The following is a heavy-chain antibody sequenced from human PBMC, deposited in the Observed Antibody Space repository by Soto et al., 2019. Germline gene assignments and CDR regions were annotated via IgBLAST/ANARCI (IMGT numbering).Heavy chain of an antibody. CDR3: ARDPSRGLPDY. CDR2: IYHTGST. V-gene: IGHV4-4*02. Sequence: SETLSLTCAVSGGSIDSSNWWIWVRQPPGKGLEWIGEIYHTGSTNYKPSLKSRVTISVDKSKNQFSLKLNSVTAADTAVYYCARDPSRGLPDYWGQGTLVTVSS. J-gene: IGHJ4*02. CDR1: GGSIDSSNW. D-gene: IGHD3-10*01.